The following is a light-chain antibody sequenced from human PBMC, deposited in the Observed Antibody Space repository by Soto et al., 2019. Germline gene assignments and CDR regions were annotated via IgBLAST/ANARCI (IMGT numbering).Light chain of an antibody. CDR2: FAS. CDR1: QSVSNN. CDR3: QDYHKWPLT. V-gene: IGKV3-15*01. J-gene: IGKJ4*01. Sequence: EIVMTQSPATLSVSPGERATLSCRASQSVSNNLAWYQQKPGQAPRLLIYFASTRATGIPARFSGSGSETEFTLTISRLQSEDFAVYYCQDYHKWPLTFGGGTKVETK.